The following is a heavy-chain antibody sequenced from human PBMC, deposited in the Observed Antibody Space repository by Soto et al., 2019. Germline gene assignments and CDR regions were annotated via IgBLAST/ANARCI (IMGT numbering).Heavy chain of an antibody. CDR2: VSGSGGST. J-gene: IGHJ3*02. CDR3: AKEGVSLTEHSTLDDPFDI. V-gene: IGHV3-23*01. D-gene: IGHD3-9*01. Sequence: TGGSLRLSCAASGFTFTNFAMSWVRQAPGKGLEWVAGVSGSGGSTYYADSVKGRFTISRDTSKNTLYLEMYSLRADDTAVYYCAKEGVSLTEHSTLDDPFDIWGQGTMVTVSS. CDR1: GFTFTNFA.